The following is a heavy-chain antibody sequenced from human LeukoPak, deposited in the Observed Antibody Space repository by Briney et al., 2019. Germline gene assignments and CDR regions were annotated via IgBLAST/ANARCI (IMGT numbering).Heavy chain of an antibody. D-gene: IGHD6-19*01. CDR2: ISFSGTNA. Sequence: PGGSLRLSCAASGFTFRDSAMSWVRQAPGKGLEWVSLISFSGTNAYYADSVKGRFTISRDNSKNTLFLQMNSLRAEDTAVYYCAKDSLVGGWLVGYSFDSWGQGTLVTVSS. J-gene: IGHJ4*02. CDR1: GFTFRDSA. CDR3: AKDSLVGGWLVGYSFDS. V-gene: IGHV3-23*01.